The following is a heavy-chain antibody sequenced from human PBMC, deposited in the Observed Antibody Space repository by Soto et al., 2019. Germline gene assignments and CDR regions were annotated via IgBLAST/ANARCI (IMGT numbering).Heavy chain of an antibody. J-gene: IGHJ3*02. CDR1: GLTVSGKKY. CDR2: LYDLDGT. CDR3: ATWHLRQHAYDS. D-gene: IGHD3-10*01. Sequence: GSLRLSCAAFGLTVSGKKYLAWVRQAPVKGLEWVSALYDLDGTYYADSVKGRFTTSSDSSRTTVYLKMNDLRPDDTAVYSCATWHLRQHAYDSWGQGTTVTVSS. V-gene: IGHV3-53*01.